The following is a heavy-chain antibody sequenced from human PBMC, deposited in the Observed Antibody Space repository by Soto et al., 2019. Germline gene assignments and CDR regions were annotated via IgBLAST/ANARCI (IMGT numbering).Heavy chain of an antibody. CDR1: GYIFADYA. D-gene: IGHD3-9*01. V-gene: IGHV1-3*05. Sequence: HIVQSGPEEKSPGASVKLSCTTSGYIFADYAMQWVRQAPGQGLEWVGWIKADNGDTRYSPKFQGRLIITRDISASTSYMELSDLRSTDTGVFYCATSDWAWWGRGTLITVS. CDR2: IKADNGDT. J-gene: IGHJ4*02. CDR3: ATSDWAW.